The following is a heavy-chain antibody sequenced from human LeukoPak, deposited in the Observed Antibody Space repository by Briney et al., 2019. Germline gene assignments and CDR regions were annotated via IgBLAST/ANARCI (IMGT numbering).Heavy chain of an antibody. J-gene: IGHJ6*03. CDR2: IYPGDSDT. V-gene: IGHV5-51*01. CDR3: ARQSSSSSTGYYYMDV. CDR1: GYSFTSYW. D-gene: IGHD6-6*01. Sequence: GESLKISCKGSGYSFTSYWIGWVRQMPGKGLEWMGIIYPGDSDTRYSPSFQGQVTISADKFISTAYLQWSSLKASDTAMYYCARQSSSSSTGYYYMDVWGKGTTVTVSS.